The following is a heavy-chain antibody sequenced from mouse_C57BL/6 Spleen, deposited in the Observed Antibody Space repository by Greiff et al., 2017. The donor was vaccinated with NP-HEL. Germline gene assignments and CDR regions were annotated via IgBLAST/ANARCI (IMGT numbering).Heavy chain of an antibody. CDR2: INPNNGGT. CDR1: GYTFTDYN. V-gene: IGHV1-22*01. J-gene: IGHJ1*03. Sequence: VQLQPSGPELVKPGASVKMSCKASGYTFTDYNMHWVKQSHGKSLEWIGYINPNNGGTSYNQKFKGKATLTVNKSSSTAYMELRSLTSEDSAVYYCASEAGSSYVRYWYFDVWGTGTTVTVSS. CDR3: ASEAGSSYVRYWYFDV. D-gene: IGHD1-1*01.